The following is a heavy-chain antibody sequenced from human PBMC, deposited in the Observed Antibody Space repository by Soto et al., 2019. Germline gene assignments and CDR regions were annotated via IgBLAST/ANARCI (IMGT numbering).Heavy chain of an antibody. CDR3: AKGGSGYERPYYFDY. Sequence: EVQLLESGGGLVQPGGSLRLSCAASGFTFSSYAMTWVRQAPGKGLEWVSAISGSGGSTYYADSVKGRFTISRDNSKNTLYLQMNSLRAEDTAVYYCAKGGSGYERPYYFDYWGQGTLVTVSS. V-gene: IGHV3-23*01. CDR1: GFTFSSYA. J-gene: IGHJ4*02. CDR2: ISGSGGST. D-gene: IGHD5-12*01.